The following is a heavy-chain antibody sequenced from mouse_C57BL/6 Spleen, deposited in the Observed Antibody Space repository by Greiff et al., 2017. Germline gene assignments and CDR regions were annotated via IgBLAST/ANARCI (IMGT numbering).Heavy chain of an antibody. V-gene: IGHV14-4*01. D-gene: IGHD1-1*01. CDR1: GFNIKDDY. CDR2: IGPENGDT. J-gene: IGHJ2*01. CDR3: TPLLLDY. Sequence: VHVKQSGAELVRPGASVKLSCTASGFNIKDDYMHWVKQRPEQGLAWIGWIGPENGDTAYASKFQGKATITADTSTNTAYLQLSSLTSEDTAVYYCTPLLLDYWGQGTPLTVAS.